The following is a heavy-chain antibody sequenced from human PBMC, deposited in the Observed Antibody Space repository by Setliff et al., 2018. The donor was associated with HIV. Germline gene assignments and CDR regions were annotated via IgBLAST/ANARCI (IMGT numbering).Heavy chain of an antibody. J-gene: IGHJ4*02. CDR3: AGDLFPYSNASSPYYPPGY. V-gene: IGHV3-11*01. CDR1: GFTFSDHY. CDR2: ISGTATTI. Sequence: GGSLRLSCAASGFTFSDHYMSWIRQAPGKGLEWVASISGTATTIYSADSVKGRFTISRDNDKNSLFLQMNSLRAEDTAVYYCAGDLFPYSNASSPYYPPGYWGQGTLVTVSS. D-gene: IGHD3-22*01.